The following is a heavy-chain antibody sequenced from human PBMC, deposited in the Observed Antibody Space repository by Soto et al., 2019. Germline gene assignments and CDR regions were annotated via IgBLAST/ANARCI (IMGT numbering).Heavy chain of an antibody. CDR3: ARRIPFGYGMDV. J-gene: IGHJ6*02. CDR1: GVTFSSYA. D-gene: IGHD2-21*01. Sequence: GGFLRLSCAASGVTFSSYAMHWVRQAPGKRLEYVTAITSNGGNTDYASSVKGRFTISRDNSKNTLYLQMGSLRAEDMAVYYCARRIPFGYGMDVWGQGTTVTVSS. V-gene: IGHV3-64*01. CDR2: ITSNGGNT.